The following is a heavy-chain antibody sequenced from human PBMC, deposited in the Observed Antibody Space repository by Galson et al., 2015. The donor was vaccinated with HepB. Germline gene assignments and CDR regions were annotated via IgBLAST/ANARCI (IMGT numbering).Heavy chain of an antibody. Sequence: ETLSLTCTVSGGSISSGDWWTWVRQPPGKGLAWIGEIYNSGSTTYNSSLGGRVTILVDKSKNQFSLILTSVTAADTAVYYCTKTVALRRYFDSWGPGTLVTVSS. CDR1: GGSISSGDW. CDR3: TKTVALRRYFDS. V-gene: IGHV4-4*02. D-gene: IGHD1-14*01. CDR2: IYNSGST. J-gene: IGHJ4*02.